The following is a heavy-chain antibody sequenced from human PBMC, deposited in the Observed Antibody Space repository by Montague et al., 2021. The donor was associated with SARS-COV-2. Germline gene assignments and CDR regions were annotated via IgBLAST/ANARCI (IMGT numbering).Heavy chain of an antibody. CDR2: MSYSGSA. CDR3: ARTSDPSNFDSTGYYGAFDV. J-gene: IGHJ3*01. CDR1: GATISSDY. V-gene: IGHV4-59*01. D-gene: IGHD3-22*01. Sequence: SETLSLTRTVSGATISSDYWSWIRQSTGKGLEWIGYMSYSGSATYNPSLESRVAISRDTSKNQFSLTLIPATAADTAIYYCARTSDPSNFDSTGYYGAFDVWGQGTTVIVSS.